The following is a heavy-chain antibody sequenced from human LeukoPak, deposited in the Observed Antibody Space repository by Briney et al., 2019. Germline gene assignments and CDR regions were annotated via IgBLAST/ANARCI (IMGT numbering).Heavy chain of an antibody. D-gene: IGHD4-17*01. J-gene: IGHJ4*02. CDR3: ARDVYGDYATDF. V-gene: IGHV3-7*01. CDR1: GFTFRRYW. CDR2: MKLDGSEE. Sequence: GGSLTLSCAASGFTFRRYWMSWVRPAPGQAPESLANMKLDGSEEYSVDSVKGRFTISSDNAKNSLYLQMNSLRADDTAVYYCARDVYGDYATDFWGQGTLVTVSS.